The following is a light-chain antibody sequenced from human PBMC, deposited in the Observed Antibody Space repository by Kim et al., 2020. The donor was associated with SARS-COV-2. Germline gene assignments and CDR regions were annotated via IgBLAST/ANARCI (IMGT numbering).Light chain of an antibody. V-gene: IGLV3-27*01. CDR3: YSAADNNWV. Sequence: SYELTQPSSVSVSPGQTARITCSGDVLAKKYARWFQQKPGQAPVLVIYKDSERPSGIPERFSGSSSGTTVTLTISGAQVEDEDDYYCYSAADNNWVFGGGTKLTVL. CDR1: VLAKKY. J-gene: IGLJ3*02. CDR2: KDS.